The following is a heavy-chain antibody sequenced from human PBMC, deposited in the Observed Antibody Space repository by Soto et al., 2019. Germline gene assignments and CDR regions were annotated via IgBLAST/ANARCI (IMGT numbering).Heavy chain of an antibody. J-gene: IGHJ6*02. Sequence: QVHLVESGGGLVKPGGSLRLSCAASGFTFSDYYMSWIRQAPGKGLEWISYISSSGSSIYYADSVKGRFTISRDNAESSLYLQMNRLRAEDTAVYYCSREPGIAAAATLGGMHVWGQGTTVTVSS. V-gene: IGHV3-11*01. CDR1: GFTFSDYY. D-gene: IGHD6-13*01. CDR3: SREPGIAAAATLGGMHV. CDR2: ISSSGSSI.